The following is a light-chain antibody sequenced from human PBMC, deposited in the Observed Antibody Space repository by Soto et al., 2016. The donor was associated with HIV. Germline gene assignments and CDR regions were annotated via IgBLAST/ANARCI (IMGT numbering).Light chain of an antibody. Sequence: DIRMTQSPSTQSASLGDRVTITCRASQSINKWLAWYQQKPGKAPNLLIYKASTSQSGVPSTFSGSGSGTEFTLIISSLQPDDFATYYCQQYNSYPWTFGQGTKVEIK. V-gene: IGKV1-5*03. CDR2: KAS. J-gene: IGKJ1*01. CDR1: QSINKW. CDR3: QQYNSYPWT.